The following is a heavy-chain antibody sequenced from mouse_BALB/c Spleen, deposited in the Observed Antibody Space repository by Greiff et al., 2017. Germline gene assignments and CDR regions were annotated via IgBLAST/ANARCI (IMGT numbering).Heavy chain of an antibody. V-gene: IGHV3-8*02. J-gene: IGHJ2*01. Sequence: EVKLQESGPSLVKPSQTLSLTCSVTGYSITSGYWNWIRKFPGNKLEYMGYISYSGSTYYNPSIKSRISITRDTSKNQYYLQLNSVTTEDTATFYCARWDDGLYYFDYWGQGTTLTVSS. CDR1: GYSITSGY. CDR3: ARWDDGLYYFDY. D-gene: IGHD2-3*01. CDR2: ISYSGST.